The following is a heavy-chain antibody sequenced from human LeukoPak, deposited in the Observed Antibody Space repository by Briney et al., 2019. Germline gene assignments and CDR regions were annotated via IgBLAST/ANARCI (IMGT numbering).Heavy chain of an antibody. J-gene: IGHJ4*02. CDR2: IYHSGST. CDR1: GGSISSGSYY. V-gene: IGHV4-30-2*01. D-gene: IGHD3-10*01. Sequence: SETLSLTCTVSGGSISSGSYYWSWIRQPPGKGLEWIGYIYHSGSTYYNPSLKSRVTISVDRSKNQFSLKLSSVTAADTAVYYCARVRPMVSYFDYWGQGTLVTVSS. CDR3: ARVRPMVSYFDY.